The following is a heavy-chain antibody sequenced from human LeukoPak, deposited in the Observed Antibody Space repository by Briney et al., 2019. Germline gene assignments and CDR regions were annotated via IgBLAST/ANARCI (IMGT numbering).Heavy chain of an antibody. CDR3: AHRQGQKLAFDS. V-gene: IGHV2-5*02. CDR2: IYWDDDK. D-gene: IGHD1-1*01. Sequence: SGPTLVKPTQTLTLTCTFSGFSLSTSGVGVGWIRQPPGKALEWLGFIYWDDDKRYNPSVKSRLSITKDTSRNQVVLTMTDMDPVDTATYYCAHRQGQKLAFDSWGQGTLVTVSP. J-gene: IGHJ4*02. CDR1: GFSLSTSGVG.